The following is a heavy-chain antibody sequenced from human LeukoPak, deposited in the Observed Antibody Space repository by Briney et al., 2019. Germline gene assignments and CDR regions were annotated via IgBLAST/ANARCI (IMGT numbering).Heavy chain of an antibody. J-gene: IGHJ4*02. Sequence: GGSLRLSCTASGFTFSSYAMSWVRQAPGKGLEWVSVISGSGGSTYYADPVKGRFTISRDNSKNTLYLQVNSLRAEDTAVYYCAQDGVATITFDYWGQGTLVTVSS. D-gene: IGHD2-15*01. CDR3: AQDGVATITFDY. CDR2: ISGSGGST. V-gene: IGHV3-23*01. CDR1: GFTFSSYA.